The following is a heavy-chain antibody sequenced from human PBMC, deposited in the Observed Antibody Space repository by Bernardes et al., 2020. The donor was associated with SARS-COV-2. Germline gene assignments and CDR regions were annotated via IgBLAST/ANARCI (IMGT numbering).Heavy chain of an antibody. J-gene: IGHJ6*02. D-gene: IGHD2-21*01. CDR1: GGTISSSNYY. V-gene: IGHV4-39*01. Sequence: SEALSLTCTVAGGTISSSNYYCVWLLQPPGRGLEWIGRIYSSGISYYNPSLQSLVMASVDASKNQLSLRLNSVTAADTAVYYCAASSCGIDCYIGGLRSWDYGIDVWGHGTTVTVSS. CDR2: IYSSGIS. CDR3: AASSCGIDCYIGGLRSWDYGIDV.